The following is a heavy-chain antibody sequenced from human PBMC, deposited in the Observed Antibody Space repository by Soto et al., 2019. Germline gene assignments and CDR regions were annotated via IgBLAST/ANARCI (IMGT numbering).Heavy chain of an antibody. V-gene: IGHV1-18*01. J-gene: IGHJ6*02. CDR1: GYTFTSYG. CDR2: ISAYNGNT. CDR3: ASGITIFGVVPPSRYYYGMDV. D-gene: IGHD3-3*01. Sequence: AXVKVSCKASGYTFTSYGISWVRQAPGQGLEWMGWISAYNGNTNYAQKLQGRVTMTTDTSTSTAYMELRSLRSDDTAVYYCASGITIFGVVPPSRYYYGMDVWGQGTTVTVSS.